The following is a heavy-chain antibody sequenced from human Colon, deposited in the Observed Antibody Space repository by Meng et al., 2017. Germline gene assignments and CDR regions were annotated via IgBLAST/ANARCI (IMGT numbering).Heavy chain of an antibody. CDR1: GGSISSGDDY. Sequence: PSHPLALPWLVSGGSISSGDDYWSWIRQPPGKGLEWIGYIYYSGSTYSNASLKSRVTISIDRSKNQFSLKLSSVTAADTAVYYCARDRKHYGERGWFDPWGQGTLVTVSS. J-gene: IGHJ5*02. D-gene: IGHD4-17*01. CDR3: ARDRKHYGERGWFDP. V-gene: IGHV4-30-4*01. CDR2: IYYSGST.